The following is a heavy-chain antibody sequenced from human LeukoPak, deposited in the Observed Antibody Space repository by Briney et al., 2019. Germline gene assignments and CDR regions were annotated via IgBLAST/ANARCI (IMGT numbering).Heavy chain of an antibody. D-gene: IGHD6-13*01. CDR2: ISAYNGNT. CDR1: GYTFTSYG. Sequence: ASVKVSCKASGYTFTSYGISWVRQAPGQGLEWMGWISAYNGNTNYAQKCQGRVTITTDESTSTAYMELSSLRSEDTAVYYCARDRESGYSSSWYGRTFDPWGQGTLVTVSS. CDR3: ARDRESGYSSSWYGRTFDP. J-gene: IGHJ5*02. V-gene: IGHV1-18*01.